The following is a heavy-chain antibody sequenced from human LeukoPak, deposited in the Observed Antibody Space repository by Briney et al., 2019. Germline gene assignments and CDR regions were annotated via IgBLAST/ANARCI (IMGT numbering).Heavy chain of an antibody. CDR2: ISYDGNNK. Sequence: GRSLRLSCAASGFTFSSYAMHWVRQAPGKGLEWVSVISYDGNNKYYADSVKGRFTISRDNSKNTLYLQMNSLRAEDTAVYYCARDYGVYCSSTSCYTYYFDYWGEGTLLTVFS. CDR3: ARDYGVYCSSTSCYTYYFDY. V-gene: IGHV3-30-3*01. J-gene: IGHJ4*02. D-gene: IGHD2-2*02. CDR1: GFTFSSYA.